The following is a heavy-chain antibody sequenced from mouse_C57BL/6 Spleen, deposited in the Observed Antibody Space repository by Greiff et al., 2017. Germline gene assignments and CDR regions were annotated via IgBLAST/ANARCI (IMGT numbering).Heavy chain of an antibody. Sequence: EVKLMESGEGLVKPGGSLKLSCAASGFTFSSYAMSWVRQTPEKRLEWVAYISSGGDYIYYADTVKGRFTISRDNARNTLYLQMSSLKSEDTAMYYCTGASNWAWFAYWGQGTLVTVSA. CDR1: GFTFSSYA. CDR3: TGASNWAWFAY. J-gene: IGHJ3*01. V-gene: IGHV5-9-1*02. D-gene: IGHD4-1*01. CDR2: ISSGGDYI.